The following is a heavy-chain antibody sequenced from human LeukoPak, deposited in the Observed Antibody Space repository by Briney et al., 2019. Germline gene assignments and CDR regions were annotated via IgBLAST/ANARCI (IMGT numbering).Heavy chain of an antibody. CDR1: GFTFSTYA. CDR2: ISYDGRDK. J-gene: IGHJ4*02. V-gene: IGHV3-30*04. Sequence: GGSLRLSCAASGFTFSTYAMHWVRQAPGKGLEWAAVISYDGRDKKYADSVKGRFSISRDNPKDTLYLQMDSLRSEDTAMYYCAKDSGNFANYYFDHWGQGTLVTVSS. CDR3: AKDSGNFANYYFDH. D-gene: IGHD1-26*01.